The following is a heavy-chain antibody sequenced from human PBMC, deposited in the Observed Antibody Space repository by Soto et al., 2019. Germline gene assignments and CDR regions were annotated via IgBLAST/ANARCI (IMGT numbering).Heavy chain of an antibody. CDR1: GFTFDDYA. J-gene: IGHJ4*02. D-gene: IGHD1-7*01. V-gene: IGHV3-9*01. CDR2: ISWNSGSI. Sequence: EVQLVESGGGLVQPGRSLRLSCAASGFTFDDYAMHWVRQAPGKGLEWVSGISWNSGSIGYADSVKGRFTISRDNAKNSLYLQMNSLRAEDTALYYCAKALGYNWNSGPFDYWGQGTLVTVSS. CDR3: AKALGYNWNSGPFDY.